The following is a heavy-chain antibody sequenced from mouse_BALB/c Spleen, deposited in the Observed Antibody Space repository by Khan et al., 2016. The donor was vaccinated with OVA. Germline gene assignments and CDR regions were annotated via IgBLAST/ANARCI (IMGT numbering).Heavy chain of an antibody. CDR2: INTYTGEP. CDR3: ARISCDRYSDV. D-gene: IGHD6-2*01. Sequence: QIQLVQSGPELKKPGETVKISCKASGYTFTNYGMNWVKQAPGKGLKWMGWINTYTGEPTYADDFKGRFVFSLETSASTAYLQISNLKNEDMTTYFRARISCDRYSDVWGAGTTVTVSS. V-gene: IGHV9-1*02. CDR1: GYTFTNYG. J-gene: IGHJ1*01.